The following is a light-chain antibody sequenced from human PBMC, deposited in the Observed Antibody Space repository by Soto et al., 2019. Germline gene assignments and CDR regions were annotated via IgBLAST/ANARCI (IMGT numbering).Light chain of an antibody. CDR1: SSNIRNNY. Sequence: QSVLTQPPSVSAAPGQKVTISCSGCSSNIRNNYVSWYQQLPGTAPKLLIYENNKRPSGVPDRFSGSQSGTSATLGITGLQTGDEADYYCGAWDSSLSVVVFGGGTKVT. CDR2: ENN. J-gene: IGLJ3*02. V-gene: IGLV1-51*02. CDR3: GAWDSSLSVVV.